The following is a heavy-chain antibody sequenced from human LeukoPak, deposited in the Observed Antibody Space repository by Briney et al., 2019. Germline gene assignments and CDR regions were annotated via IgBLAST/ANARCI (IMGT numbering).Heavy chain of an antibody. J-gene: IGHJ4*02. D-gene: IGHD1-26*01. CDR1: GFTFSSYW. CDR3: ARGRSAFDN. CDR2: INSDGSST. V-gene: IGHV3-74*01. Sequence: PRGSLRLSCAASGFTFSSYWMSWVRQVPGKGLVWVSRINSDGSSTTYADSVKGRFTISRDNAKNTLYVQMNSLRDEDTAVYYCARGRSAFDNWGQGTLVTVSS.